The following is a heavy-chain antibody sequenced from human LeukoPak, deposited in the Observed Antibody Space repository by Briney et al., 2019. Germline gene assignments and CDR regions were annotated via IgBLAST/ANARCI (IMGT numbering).Heavy chain of an antibody. CDR2: ISYDGSNK. CDR3: ARDFKSGYVDS. J-gene: IGHJ4*02. Sequence: PGGSLRLSCAASGFTFSSYAIHWVRQAPGKGLEWVAVISYDGSNKYYADSVKGRFTISRDNSKNTLYLQMNSLRAEDTAVYYCARDFKSGYVDSWGQGTLVTVSS. V-gene: IGHV3-30*04. D-gene: IGHD3-3*01. CDR1: GFTFSSYA.